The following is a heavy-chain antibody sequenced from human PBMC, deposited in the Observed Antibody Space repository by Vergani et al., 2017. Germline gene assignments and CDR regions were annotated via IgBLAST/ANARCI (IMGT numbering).Heavy chain of an antibody. J-gene: IGHJ4*02. D-gene: IGHD4-17*01. CDR3: ARVPTAYGDYLPFDY. CDR2: ISYDGSNK. Sequence: QVQLVESGGGVVQPGRSLRLSCAASGFTFSSYAMHWVRQAPGKGLEWVAVISYDGSNKYYADSVKGRFTISRDNSKNTLYLQMNSLRAEDTAVYYWARVPTAYGDYLPFDYWGQGTLVTVSS. V-gene: IGHV3-30-3*01. CDR1: GFTFSSYA.